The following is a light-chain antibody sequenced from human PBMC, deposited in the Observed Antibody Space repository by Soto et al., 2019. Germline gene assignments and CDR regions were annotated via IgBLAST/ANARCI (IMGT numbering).Light chain of an antibody. J-gene: IGKJ1*01. CDR1: QTISNH. CDR2: TAS. CDR3: HQTYSTQWT. Sequence: DIQMTQSPTSLSASVGDRVTITCRASQTISNHLNWYQQKPGKAPKLLIYTASSLQSGVPSRFSGSGSGTDFTLTISSLQPEDFATYYCHQTYSTQWTFGQGTKVEGK. V-gene: IGKV1-39*01.